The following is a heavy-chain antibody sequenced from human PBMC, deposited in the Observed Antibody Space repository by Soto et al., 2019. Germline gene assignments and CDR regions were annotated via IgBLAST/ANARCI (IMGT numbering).Heavy chain of an antibody. D-gene: IGHD2-2*02. J-gene: IGHJ5*02. Sequence: PGGSLRPSCAASGFSFKDYYMTWMRQTPGKGLAWISTISSSGGTTYSAASVKARVTIARDNANNPLYLQMSGLRAEDTALYYCARDKYTNYLNYFDLWGQGTLVTVSS. CDR1: GFSFKDYY. CDR3: ARDKYTNYLNYFDL. CDR2: ISSSGGTT. V-gene: IGHV3-11*01.